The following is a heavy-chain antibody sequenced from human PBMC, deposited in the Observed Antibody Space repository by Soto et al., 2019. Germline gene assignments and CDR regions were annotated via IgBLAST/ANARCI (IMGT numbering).Heavy chain of an antibody. Sequence: QAQLVQSGAEVKEPGASVKVSCKASGYSFTTSGITWVRQAPGQGLEWMGWISTYNGNTNYAQQLQDRVTLTTDTSTSTAYMELRSLRSDDTAVYYWARRLYGAYHYWGQGTLMTVSS. V-gene: IGHV1-18*01. CDR3: ARRLYGAYHY. J-gene: IGHJ4*02. CDR2: ISTYNGNT. D-gene: IGHD4-17*01. CDR1: GYSFTTSG.